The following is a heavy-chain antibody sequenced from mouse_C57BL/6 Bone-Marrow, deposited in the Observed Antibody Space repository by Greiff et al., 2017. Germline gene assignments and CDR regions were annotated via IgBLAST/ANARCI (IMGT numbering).Heavy chain of an antibody. V-gene: IGHV1-55*01. Sequence: QVHVKQPGAELVKPGASVKMSCKASGYTFTSYWITWVKQRPGQGLEWIGDIYPTSGRTNYNKKFKSKAILTVNTTSNTAYMQLSSLTSEHSAVFSDSNSCPLGRNFDCWGQGTTLTVSS. CDR1: GYTFTSYW. CDR2: IYPTSGRT. D-gene: IGHD4-1*01. CDR3: SNSCPLGRNFDC. J-gene: IGHJ2*01.